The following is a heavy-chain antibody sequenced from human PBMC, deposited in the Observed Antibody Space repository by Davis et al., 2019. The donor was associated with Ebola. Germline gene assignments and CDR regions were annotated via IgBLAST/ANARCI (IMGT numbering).Heavy chain of an antibody. V-gene: IGHV3-11*01. D-gene: IGHD1-1*01. CDR2: ISSSGSTI. CDR1: GFTFSDYY. J-gene: IGHJ4*02. CDR3: ARAGLERYYFDY. Sequence: GESLKISCAASGFTFSDYYMSWIRQAPGKGLECVSYISSSGSTIYYADSVKGRFTISRDNAKNSLYLQMNSLRAEDTAVYYCARAGLERYYFDYWGQGTLVTVSS.